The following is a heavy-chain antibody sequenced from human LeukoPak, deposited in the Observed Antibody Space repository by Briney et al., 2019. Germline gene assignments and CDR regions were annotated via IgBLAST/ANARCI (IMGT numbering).Heavy chain of an antibody. D-gene: IGHD5-18*01. Sequence: AGGSLRLPCAASGFTFSSYRMNWVRQAPGKGLEWVSYISSSSSTIYYADSVKGRFTISRDNSKNTLYLQMNSLRAEDTAVYYCARARSSYGYGDAFDIWGQGTMVTVSS. CDR1: GFTFSSYR. CDR2: ISSSSSTI. CDR3: ARARSSYGYGDAFDI. J-gene: IGHJ3*02. V-gene: IGHV3-48*01.